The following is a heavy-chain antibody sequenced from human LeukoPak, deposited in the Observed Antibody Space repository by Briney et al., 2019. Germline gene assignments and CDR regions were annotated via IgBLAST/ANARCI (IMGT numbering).Heavy chain of an antibody. J-gene: IGHJ4*02. Sequence: GGSLRLSCAASGFTFGGSWMLWVRQAPGKGLMCIARISKDGRTTTYVDSVKGRFTVSRDNAKNTLYLQMDSLRVEDTAVYYCARVYWITMVRGVRYFDYWGQGTLVTVSS. D-gene: IGHD3-10*01. V-gene: IGHV3-74*03. CDR1: GFTFGGSW. CDR2: ISKDGRTT. CDR3: ARVYWITMVRGVRYFDY.